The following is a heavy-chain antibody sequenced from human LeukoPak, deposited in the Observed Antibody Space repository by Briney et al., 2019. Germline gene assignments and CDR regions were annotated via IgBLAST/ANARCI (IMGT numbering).Heavy chain of an antibody. V-gene: IGHV3-33*01. CDR1: GFTFNGYT. J-gene: IGHJ4*02. D-gene: IGHD1-26*01. Sequence: PGGSLRLSCVASGFTFNGYTMHWVRQAPGKGLEWVAIIWYDGSNKYYADSVKGRFTISRDNSKNTLFLRMNSLRAEDTAVYYFARDSNSRSLTDWGQGTLVTVSS. CDR2: IWYDGSNK. CDR3: ARDSNSRSLTD.